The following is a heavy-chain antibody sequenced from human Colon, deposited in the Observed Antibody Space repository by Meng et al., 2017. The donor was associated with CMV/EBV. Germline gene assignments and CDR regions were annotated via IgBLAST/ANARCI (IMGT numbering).Heavy chain of an antibody. J-gene: IGHJ5*02. CDR2: ISDHNGNT. Sequence: ASVKVSCKASGYSLSNYGIAWVRQAPGQGLEWMGWISDHNGNTNYAQKFQGRVTVTTDTSTGTVYMGLGSLRSDDTAVYYCARDLTGYCSSSTCYIGWFDAWRQGTLVTVSS. CDR1: GYSLSNYG. CDR3: ARDLTGYCSSSTCYIGWFDA. D-gene: IGHD2-2*01. V-gene: IGHV1-18*01.